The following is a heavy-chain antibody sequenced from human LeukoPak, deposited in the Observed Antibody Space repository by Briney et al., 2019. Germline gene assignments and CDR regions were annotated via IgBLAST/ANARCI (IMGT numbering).Heavy chain of an antibody. D-gene: IGHD3-10*01. CDR2: VSGSGGST. V-gene: IGHV3-23*01. CDR1: GFTFSSYA. J-gene: IGHJ4*02. CDR3: ARLVWFGECHVDY. Sequence: AGGSLRLSCAASGFTFSSYAMTWVRQAPGKGLEWVTSVSGSGGSTYHTDAVKGRFTVSRDNLKTTLYLQMNSLRVEDTAVYYCARLVWFGECHVDYWGQGTLVTVSS.